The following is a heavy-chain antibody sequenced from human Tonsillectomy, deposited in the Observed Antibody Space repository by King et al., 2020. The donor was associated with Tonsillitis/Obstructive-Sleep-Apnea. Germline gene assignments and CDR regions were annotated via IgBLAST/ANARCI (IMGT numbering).Heavy chain of an antibody. J-gene: IGHJ1*01. V-gene: IGHV1-18*01. D-gene: IGHD3-22*01. Sequence: QLVQSGAEVKKPGASVKVSCKASGYTFTNYDITWVRQAPGQGLEWMGWSRPYNGDTNYAQKLQGRVTMTSDTSTSTAYMELRSLRSDDTAVYYCARDYYDRSGYYHGYFQHWGQGTLVTVSS. CDR3: ARDYYDRSGYYHGYFQH. CDR1: GYTFTNYD. CDR2: SRPYNGDT.